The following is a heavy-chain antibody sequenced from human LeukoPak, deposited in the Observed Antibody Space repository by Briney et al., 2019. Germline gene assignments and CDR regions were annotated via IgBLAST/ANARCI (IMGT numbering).Heavy chain of an antibody. CDR1: GFTFNSFW. D-gene: IGHD3-22*01. CDR3: ARGGSGSGYHYYYYYMDV. J-gene: IGHJ6*03. V-gene: IGHV3-74*01. Sequence: GGSLRLSCAASGFTFNSFWMYWVRQVPGKGLLWVARINSDGIRTSHADSVQGRFTISRDNANNTLYLQMNSLRVEDTAVYYCARGGSGSGYHYYYYYMDVWGKGTTVTISS. CDR2: INSDGIRT.